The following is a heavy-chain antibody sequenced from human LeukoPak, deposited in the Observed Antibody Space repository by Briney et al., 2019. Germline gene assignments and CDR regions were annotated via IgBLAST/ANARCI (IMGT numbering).Heavy chain of an antibody. CDR1: GGSISSYY. CDR3: ARSLAQSGELLAWRTRRNWFDP. D-gene: IGHD1-26*01. J-gene: IGHJ5*02. V-gene: IGHV4-59*01. Sequence: SETLSLTCTVSGGSISSYYWSWIRQPPGKGLEWMGYIYYSGSTNYNPSLKSRVTISVDTSKNQFSLKLSSVTAADTAVYYCARSLAQSGELLAWRTRRNWFDPWGQGTLVTVSS. CDR2: IYYSGST.